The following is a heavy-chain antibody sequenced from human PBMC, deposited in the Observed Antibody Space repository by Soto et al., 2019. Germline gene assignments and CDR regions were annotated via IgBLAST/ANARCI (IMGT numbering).Heavy chain of an antibody. CDR1: GDTFSSYT. J-gene: IGHJ1*01. CDR3: AIEHCISTSCHRAY. Sequence: QVQLVQSGAEVKKPGSSVKVSCKASGDTFSSYTISWVRQAPGQGLEWMGRIIPILGIANYAQKFQGRVTTTADNATNTAYMELSSLRSEYTAVYYCAIEHCISTSCHRAYCGQGTVVTVSS. CDR2: IIPILGIA. D-gene: IGHD2-2*02. V-gene: IGHV1-69*08.